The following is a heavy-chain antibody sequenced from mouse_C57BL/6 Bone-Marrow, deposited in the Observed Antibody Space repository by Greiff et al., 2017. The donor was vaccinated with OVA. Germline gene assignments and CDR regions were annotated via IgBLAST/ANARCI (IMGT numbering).Heavy chain of an antibody. J-gene: IGHJ1*03. CDR2: IDPENGDT. Sequence: EVKLLESGAELVRPGASVKLSCTASGFNIKDDYMHWVKQRPEQGLEWIGWIDPENGDTEYASKFQGKATITADTSSNTAYLQLSSLTSEDTAVYYGTAYYYGSSHWYFDVWGTGTTVTVSS. CDR1: GFNIKDDY. D-gene: IGHD1-1*01. CDR3: TAYYYGSSHWYFDV. V-gene: IGHV14-4*01.